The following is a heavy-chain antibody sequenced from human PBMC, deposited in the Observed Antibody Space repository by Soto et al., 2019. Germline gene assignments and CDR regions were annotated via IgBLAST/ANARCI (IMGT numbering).Heavy chain of an antibody. CDR2: ICSLSQTI. D-gene: IGHD1-26*01. Sequence: LVESGGGLVQPGGSLRLSCGVSEFTFSSYSMNWVRQAPGKGLEWLAYICSLSQTIYYADSVKGRFTISRDNAKNSLYLQMNSLRDEDTAVYLCAREDIMGTRSFDYWGQGTRVTVSS. CDR1: EFTFSSYS. J-gene: IGHJ4*02. CDR3: AREDIMGTRSFDY. V-gene: IGHV3-48*02.